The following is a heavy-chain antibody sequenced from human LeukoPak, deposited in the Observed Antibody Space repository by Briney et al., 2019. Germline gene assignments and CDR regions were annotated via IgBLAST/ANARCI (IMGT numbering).Heavy chain of an antibody. CDR3: ARTARITIFGVAKNWFDP. Sequence: ASLKVSCKASGYTFTSYAMYWVRQAPGQGLEWMGWINTNTGNPTYAQGFTGRFVFSLDTSVSTAYLQISSLKAEDTAVYYCARTARITIFGVAKNWFDPWGQGTLVTVSS. CDR1: GYTFTSYA. D-gene: IGHD3-3*01. V-gene: IGHV7-4-1*02. J-gene: IGHJ5*02. CDR2: INTNTGNP.